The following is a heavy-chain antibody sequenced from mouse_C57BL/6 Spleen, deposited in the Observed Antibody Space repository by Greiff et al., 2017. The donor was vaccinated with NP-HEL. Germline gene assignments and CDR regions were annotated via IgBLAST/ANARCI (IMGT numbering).Heavy chain of an antibody. CDR3: ARGEGLRRTVYYAMDD. CDR2: IWSGGST. D-gene: IGHD2-4*01. V-gene: IGHV2-2*01. Sequence: VKLQESGPGLVQPSQSLSITCTVSGFSLTSYGVHWVRQSPGKGLEWLGVIWSGGSTDYNAAFISRLSISKDNSKSQVFSIMNSLQADDTAIYYWARGEGLRRTVYYAMDDWGQGTSVTVSS. CDR1: GFSLTSYG. J-gene: IGHJ4*01.